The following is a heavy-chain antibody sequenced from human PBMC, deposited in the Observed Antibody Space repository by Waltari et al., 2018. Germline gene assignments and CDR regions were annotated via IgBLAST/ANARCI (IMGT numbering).Heavy chain of an antibody. Sequence: EVQLVESGGGLVQPGGSLRLSCAASGFTFSSYSMNWVRQAPGKGLEWVSYISSSSSTICCANSVKGRFTISRDNAKSSLCLQMNSLRAEDTAVYDCALTVGATIYWGQGTLVTVSS. CDR1: GFTFSSYS. J-gene: IGHJ4*02. D-gene: IGHD1-26*01. CDR2: ISSSSSTI. V-gene: IGHV3-48*01. CDR3: ALTVGATIY.